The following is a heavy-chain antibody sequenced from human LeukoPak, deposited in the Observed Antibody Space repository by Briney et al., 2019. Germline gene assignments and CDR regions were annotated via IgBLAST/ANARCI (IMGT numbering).Heavy chain of an antibody. J-gene: IGHJ6*02. CDR3: AKEIAAAGTGYYYYGMDV. D-gene: IGHD6-13*01. CDR1: GFTFSSYG. V-gene: IGHV3-30*18. CDR2: ISYDGSNK. Sequence: PGRSLRLSCAASGFTFSSYGMHWVRQAPGKGLEWVAVISYDGSNKYYADSVKGRFTISRDNSKNTLYLQMNSPRAEDTAVYYCAKEIAAAGTGYYYYGMDVWGQGTTVTVSS.